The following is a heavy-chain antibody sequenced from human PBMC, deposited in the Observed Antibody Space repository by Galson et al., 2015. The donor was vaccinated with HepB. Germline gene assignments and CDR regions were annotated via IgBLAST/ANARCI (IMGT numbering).Heavy chain of an antibody. CDR3: AKGPGHGHYDSSGYLDY. CDR2: ISYDGSNK. J-gene: IGHJ4*02. V-gene: IGHV3-30*18. D-gene: IGHD3-22*01. Sequence: SLRLSCAASGFTFSSYGMHWVRQAPGKGLEWVAVISYDGSNKYYADSVKGRFTISRDNSKNTLYLQMNSLRAEDTAVYYCAKGPGHGHYDSSGYLDYWGQGTLVTVSS. CDR1: GFTFSSYG.